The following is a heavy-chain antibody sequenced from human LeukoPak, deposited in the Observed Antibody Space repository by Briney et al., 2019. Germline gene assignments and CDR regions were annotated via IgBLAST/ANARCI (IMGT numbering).Heavy chain of an antibody. CDR2: INHSGST. Sequence: SETLSLTCAVYGGSFSGYYWSWIRQPPGKGLEWIGEINHSGSTNYNPSLKSRVTISADTSKNQFSLKLSSVTAADTAVYYCARGLGATDYWGQGTLVTVSS. D-gene: IGHD1-26*01. CDR3: ARGLGATDY. V-gene: IGHV4-34*01. CDR1: GGSFSGYY. J-gene: IGHJ4*02.